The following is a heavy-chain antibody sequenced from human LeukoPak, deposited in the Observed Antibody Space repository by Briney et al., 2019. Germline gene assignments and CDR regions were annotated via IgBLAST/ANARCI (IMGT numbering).Heavy chain of an antibody. J-gene: IGHJ4*02. CDR3: TRGTMDRPGVDY. D-gene: IGHD2-8*01. Sequence: GGSLRLSCSASGLVFNRYFLHWVRQVPGKGLEYIARINTNGDKTYDVNSVRGRFTISRDNFKNTLYLHMNSLGAEDTAVYYCTRGTMDRPGVDYWGQGTLVTVSS. CDR2: INTNGDKT. CDR1: GLVFNRYF. V-gene: IGHV3-64*04.